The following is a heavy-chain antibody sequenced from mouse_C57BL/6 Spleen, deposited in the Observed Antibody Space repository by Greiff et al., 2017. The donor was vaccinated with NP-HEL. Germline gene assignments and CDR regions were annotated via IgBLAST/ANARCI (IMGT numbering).Heavy chain of an antibody. CDR1: GFTFSDYG. CDR2: ISSGSSTI. Sequence: EVQVVESGGGLVKPGGSLKLSCAASGFTFSDYGMHWVRQAPEKGLEWVAYISSGSSTIYSADTVKGRFTISRDNAKNTLFLQMTSLRSEDTAMYYCARVYYGSSDGYYYAMEDWGKGTSVTVAS. J-gene: IGHJ4*01. V-gene: IGHV5-17*01. CDR3: ARVYYGSSDGYYYAMED. D-gene: IGHD1-1*01.